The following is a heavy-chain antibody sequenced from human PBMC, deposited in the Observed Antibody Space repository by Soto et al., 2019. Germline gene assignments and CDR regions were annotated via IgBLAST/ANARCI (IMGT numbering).Heavy chain of an antibody. CDR3: ARQLGSSSSRAFDI. CDR1: GYSFTSYW. V-gene: IGHV5-51*01. J-gene: IGHJ3*02. D-gene: IGHD6-6*01. CDR2: IYPGDSDT. Sequence: PGASLKSSGKGSGYSFTSYWVGWLRQMPGKGLEWMGIIYPGDSDTRYSPSFQGQVTISADKSISTAYLQWSSLKASDTAMYYCARQLGSSSSRAFDIWGQGTMVTVSS.